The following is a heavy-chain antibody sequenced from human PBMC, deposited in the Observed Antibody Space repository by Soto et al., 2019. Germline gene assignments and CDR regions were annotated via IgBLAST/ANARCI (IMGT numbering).Heavy chain of an antibody. Sequence: PGGSLRLSCATSGFTFSDYYMSWIRQAPGKGLEWVSYIGTRGNTKYYADSVRGRFTISRDNAKNSLYLQMNSLRADDTAVYYCARDGTEYYGEYYDYRCEGIPVTVSS. J-gene: IGHJ4*02. CDR3: ARDGTEYYGEYYDY. CDR2: IGTRGNTK. CDR1: GFTFSDYY. D-gene: IGHD4-17*01. V-gene: IGHV3-11*01.